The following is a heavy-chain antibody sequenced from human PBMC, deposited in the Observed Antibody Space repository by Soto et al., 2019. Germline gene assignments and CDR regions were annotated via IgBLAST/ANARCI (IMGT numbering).Heavy chain of an antibody. D-gene: IGHD6-13*01. CDR2: ISGSGGST. V-gene: IGHV3-23*01. CDR1: GFTFSSYA. CDR3: ARHQDSSTWYIYPIDY. Sequence: GGSLRLSCAASGFTFSSYAMSWVRQAPGKGLEWVLSISGSGGSTFYADSVKGRFTISRDNSKNTVFLQMNSLRAEDTAVYYCARHQDSSTWYIYPIDYWGQGALVTVSS. J-gene: IGHJ4*02.